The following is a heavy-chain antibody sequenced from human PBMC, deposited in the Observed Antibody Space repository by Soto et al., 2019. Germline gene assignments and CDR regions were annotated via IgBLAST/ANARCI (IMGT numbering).Heavy chain of an antibody. V-gene: IGHV1-18*01. CDR2: ISAHNGNT. CDR1: GYTFTSYG. CDR3: ARELGRYYYGSGGSWYFDY. Sequence: ASVKVSCKASGYTFTSYGISWVRQATGQGLEWMGWISAHNGNTNYAQKLQGRVTMTTDTSTSTAYMELRSLRSDDTAVYYCARELGRYYYGSGGSWYFDYWGQGTLVTVSS. D-gene: IGHD3-10*01. J-gene: IGHJ4*02.